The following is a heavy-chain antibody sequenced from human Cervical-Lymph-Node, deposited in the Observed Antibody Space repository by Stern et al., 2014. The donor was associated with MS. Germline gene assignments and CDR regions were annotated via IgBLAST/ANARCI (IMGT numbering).Heavy chain of an antibody. J-gene: IGHJ5*02. CDR3: ARGAGDNWFDP. CDR1: GG. D-gene: IGHD3-10*01. CDR2: IIRPVGTA. V-gene: IGHV1-69*06. Sequence: QVQLAQSGADVKKPGSSVRVSCKAYGGISWLRQAPGQGLEWMGGIIRPVGTAHYTQRFQGRLTITADKSTNTTYMELSSLRSDDTAIYYCARGAGDNWFDPWGQGTLVSVSS.